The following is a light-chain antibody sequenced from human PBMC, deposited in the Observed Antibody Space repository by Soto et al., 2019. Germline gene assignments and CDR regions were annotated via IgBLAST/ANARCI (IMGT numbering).Light chain of an antibody. Sequence: SYELTQPPSVSVSPGQTASITCSGDKLGDKYACWYQQKPGQSPVLVIYQDSKRPSGIPERFSGSNSGNTATLTISGTQAMDEADYYCQAWDSSLHVFGGGTKLTVL. CDR3: QAWDSSLHV. CDR2: QDS. V-gene: IGLV3-1*01. J-gene: IGLJ2*01. CDR1: KLGDKY.